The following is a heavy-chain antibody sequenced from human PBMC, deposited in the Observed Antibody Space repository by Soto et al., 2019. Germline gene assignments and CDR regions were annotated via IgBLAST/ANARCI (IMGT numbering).Heavy chain of an antibody. CDR1: GGPITTGGYY. D-gene: IGHD2-15*01. CDR2: RYYSEST. V-gene: IGHV4-31*03. Sequence: PSETLSLTCTVSGGPITTGGYYWSWIRQLPGKGLEWIGHRYYSESTYYNPSLKSRVSISLDTSKNQFSLKLSSVTAADTAMYYCARTKCSGGSCYSWSLDYWGQGTPVTVSS. CDR3: ARTKCSGGSCYSWSLDY. J-gene: IGHJ4*02.